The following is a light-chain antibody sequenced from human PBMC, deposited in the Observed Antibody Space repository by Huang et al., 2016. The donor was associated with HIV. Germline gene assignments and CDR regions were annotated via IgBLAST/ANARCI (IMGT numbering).Light chain of an antibody. V-gene: IGKV1-16*01. CDR2: GAS. J-gene: IGKJ4*01. Sequence: DIQMTQSPSSLSASVGDRVTISCRASQGVSHFLGWFQQKPGKAPTSLIYGASSLQSGVPSRFSGSGSETDFTLTISSLQPEDSATYYCQQYNSYPLTFGGGTKVEIK. CDR1: QGVSHF. CDR3: QQYNSYPLT.